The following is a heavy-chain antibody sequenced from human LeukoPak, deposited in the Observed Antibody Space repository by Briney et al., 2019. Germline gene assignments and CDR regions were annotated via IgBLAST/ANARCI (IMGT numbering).Heavy chain of an antibody. J-gene: IGHJ6*03. CDR1: GYTFTGYY. Sequence: GASVKVSCKASGYTFTGYYMHWVRQAPGQGLEWMGWINPNSGGTNYAQKFQGRVTMTRDTSISTAYMELSRLRSDDTAVYYCARDMYYDSKGPYYHYYYMDVWGKGTTVTVSS. CDR3: ARDMYYDSKGPYYHYYYMDV. D-gene: IGHD3-3*01. V-gene: IGHV1-2*02. CDR2: INPNSGGT.